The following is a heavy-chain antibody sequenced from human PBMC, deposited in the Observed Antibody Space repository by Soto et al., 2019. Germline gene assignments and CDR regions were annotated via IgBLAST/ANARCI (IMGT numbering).Heavy chain of an antibody. D-gene: IGHD6-19*01. J-gene: IGHJ6*03. CDR1: GDSVSSNSAA. CDR3: ARTTSHQWYYMDV. CDR2: TYYRSRWYN. V-gene: IGHV6-1*01. Sequence: PSQTLSLTYAISGDSVSSNSAAWNWIRLSPSRGLEWLARTYYRSRWYNDYAVSVRSRITVNPDTSKNQFSLQLTSVTPEDTAVYYCARTTSHQWYYMDVWGKGTTVTVSS.